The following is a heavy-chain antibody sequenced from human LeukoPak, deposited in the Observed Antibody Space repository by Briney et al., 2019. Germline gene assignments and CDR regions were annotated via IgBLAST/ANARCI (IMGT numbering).Heavy chain of an antibody. J-gene: IGHJ6*03. V-gene: IGHV3-33*06. CDR2: IWYDGSNK. CDR3: AKGCCSSTSCYGEVYYYSMDV. Sequence: GGSLRLSCAASGFTFSSYGMHWVRQAPGKGLEWVAVIWYDGSNKYYADSVKGRFTISRDNSKNTLYLQMNSLRAEDTAVYYCAKGCCSSTSCYGEVYYYSMDVWGKGTTVTVSS. CDR1: GFTFSSYG. D-gene: IGHD2-2*01.